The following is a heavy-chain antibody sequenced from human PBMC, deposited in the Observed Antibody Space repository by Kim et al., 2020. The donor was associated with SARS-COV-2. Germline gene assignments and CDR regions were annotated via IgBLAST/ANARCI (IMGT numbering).Heavy chain of an antibody. V-gene: IGHV3-30*18. D-gene: IGHD4-17*01. CDR3: AKDHDYGDYELDY. Sequence: GGSLRLSCAASGFTFSSYGMHWVRQAPGKGLEWVAVISYDGSNKYYADSVKGRFTISRDNSKNTLYLQMNSLRAEDTAVYYCAKDHDYGDYELDYWGQGTLVTVSS. J-gene: IGHJ4*02. CDR2: ISYDGSNK. CDR1: GFTFSSYG.